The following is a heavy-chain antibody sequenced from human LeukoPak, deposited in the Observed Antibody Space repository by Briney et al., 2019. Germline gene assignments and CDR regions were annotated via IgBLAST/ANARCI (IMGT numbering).Heavy chain of an antibody. CDR1: GFTFDDYG. D-gene: IGHD5-18*01. Sequence: GGSLRLSCAASGFTFDDYGMSWVRQAPGKGLEWVSGINWNGGSTGYADSIKGRFNISRDNAKNSLYLQMNSLRAEDTALYYCARRVDTAMALDYWGQGTLVTVSS. CDR3: ARRVDTAMALDY. CDR2: INWNGGST. J-gene: IGHJ4*02. V-gene: IGHV3-20*04.